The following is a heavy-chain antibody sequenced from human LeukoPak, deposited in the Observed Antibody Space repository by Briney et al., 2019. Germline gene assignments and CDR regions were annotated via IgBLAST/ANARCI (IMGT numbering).Heavy chain of an antibody. Sequence: SETLSLTCTVSGGSISSYYWSWIRQPPGKGLEWIGYIYYSGSTNYNPSLKSRVTISVDTSKNQFSLNLSSVTAADTAVYYCARTGGCGGACYSDSWFDPWGQGTLVTVSS. D-gene: IGHD2-21*02. CDR3: ARTGGCGGACYSDSWFDP. V-gene: IGHV4-59*01. J-gene: IGHJ5*02. CDR1: GGSISSYY. CDR2: IYYSGST.